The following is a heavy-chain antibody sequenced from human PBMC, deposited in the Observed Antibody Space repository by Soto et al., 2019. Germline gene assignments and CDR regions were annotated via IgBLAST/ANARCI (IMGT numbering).Heavy chain of an antibody. CDR3: ASFCTSPSCVIYFYDRMDA. V-gene: IGHV1-69*01. CDR2: IIPSIGTP. CDR1: GGAFSSYA. J-gene: IGHJ6*02. Sequence: QVQLVQSGAEVKKPGSSVKVSCKASGGAFSSYAISWVRQAPGRGLEWVGGIIPSIGTPNYAQKFQGRVTISADETTRTAYMELSSLTSDDTAVYFCASFCTSPSCVIYFYDRMDAWGQGTTLTVSS. D-gene: IGHD2-2*01.